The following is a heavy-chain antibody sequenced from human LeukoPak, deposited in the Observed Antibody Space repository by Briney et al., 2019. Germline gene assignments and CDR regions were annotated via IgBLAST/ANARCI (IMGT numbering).Heavy chain of an antibody. V-gene: IGHV3-21*01. Sequence: GGPLRLSCVGSGFTFRTHSMTWVRQAPGKGLEWVSSINTGGSYTSYGDSVKGRFTVSRDNAQNSLYLQMDNLRGEDTAVYYCATWEPRNYWGQGTRVTVSS. D-gene: IGHD1-26*01. CDR2: INTGGSYT. CDR1: GFTFRTHS. J-gene: IGHJ4*02. CDR3: ATWEPRNY.